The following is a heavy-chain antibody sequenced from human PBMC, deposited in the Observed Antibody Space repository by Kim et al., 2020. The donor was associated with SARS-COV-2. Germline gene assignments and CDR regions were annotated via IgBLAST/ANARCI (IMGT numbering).Heavy chain of an antibody. CDR2: IKQDGSEK. J-gene: IGHJ6*03. CDR1: GFTFSSYW. CDR3: ASLGRVPAAIRGIDYYYYYYMDV. D-gene: IGHD2-2*02. Sequence: GGSLRLSCAASGFTFSSYWMSWVRQAPGKGLEWVANIKQDGSEKYYVDSVKGRFTISRDNAKNSLYLQMNSLRAEDTAVYYCASLGRVPAAIRGIDYYYYYYMDVWGKGTTVTVSS. V-gene: IGHV3-7*01.